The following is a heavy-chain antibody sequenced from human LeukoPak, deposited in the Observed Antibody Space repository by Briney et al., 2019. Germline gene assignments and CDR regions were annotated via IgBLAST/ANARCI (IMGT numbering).Heavy chain of an antibody. CDR2: IYYSGST. V-gene: IGHV4-39*01. J-gene: IGHJ4*02. D-gene: IGHD6-19*01. Sequence: PSETLSLTCTVSGGSISSSSYYWGWIRQPPGKGLEWIGSIYYSGSTYYNPSLKSRVTISVDTSKNQFSLKLSSVTAADTAVYYCASRSSGWNFVFDYWGQGTLVTVSS. CDR1: GGSISSSSYY. CDR3: ASRSSGWNFVFDY.